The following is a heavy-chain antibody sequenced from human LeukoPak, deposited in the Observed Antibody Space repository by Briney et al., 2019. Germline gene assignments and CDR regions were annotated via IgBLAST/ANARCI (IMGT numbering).Heavy chain of an antibody. V-gene: IGHV3-23*01. D-gene: IGHD3-10*01. CDR3: AKSRSGSLFAGRDY. J-gene: IGHJ4*02. CDR2: ISGSGGST. CDR1: GFTFSNYA. Sequence: PGGPLRLSGAASGFTFSNYAMSWFPQAPGKGLNGVSAISGSGGSTYYADSVKGRFTISRDNSKNTLYLQMNSLRAEDTAVYYCAKSRSGSLFAGRDYWGQGTLVTVSS.